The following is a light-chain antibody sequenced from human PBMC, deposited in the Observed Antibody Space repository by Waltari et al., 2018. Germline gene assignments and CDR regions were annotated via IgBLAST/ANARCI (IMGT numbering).Light chain of an antibody. J-gene: IGLJ1*01. CDR3: CSYTTTLTYV. CDR2: DVT. CDR1: SGDIGAPNH. Sequence: SALTQSASVSGSPGQSIAISCTGTSGDIGAPNHVSWYQQYPGTAPKLTIYDVTKRPSGVADRFSGSKSGNTASLAISGLQAEDEADYYCCSYTTTLTYVFGSGTKVTVL. V-gene: IGLV2-14*03.